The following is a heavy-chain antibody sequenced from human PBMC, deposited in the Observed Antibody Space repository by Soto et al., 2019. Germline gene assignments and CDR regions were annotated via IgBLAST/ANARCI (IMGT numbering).Heavy chain of an antibody. CDR3: ARVQGYGAEASFDY. D-gene: IGHD4-17*01. V-gene: IGHV4-31*03. CDR2: IYYSGST. Sequence: QVQLQESGPGLVKPSQTLSLTCTVSGGSISSGGYYWSWIGQHPGKGLEWIGYIYYSGSTYYNPSLKSRVTISVDTSKNQFSLKLSSVTAADTAVYYCARVQGYGAEASFDYWGQGTLVTVSS. CDR1: GGSISSGGYY. J-gene: IGHJ4*02.